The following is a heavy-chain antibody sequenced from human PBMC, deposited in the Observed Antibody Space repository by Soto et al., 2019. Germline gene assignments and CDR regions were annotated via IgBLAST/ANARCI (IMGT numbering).Heavy chain of an antibody. CDR2: ISWNSGSI. CDR1: GFTFDDYA. J-gene: IGHJ4*02. CDR3: AKGGQLLVEGGGY. Sequence: EVQLVESGGGLVQPGRSLRLSCAASGFTFDDYAMHWVRQAPGKGLEWVSSISWNSGSIGYADSVKGRFTISRDNAKNSLYLQMNSLRAEDTALYYCAKGGQLLVEGGGYWGQGTLVTVSS. V-gene: IGHV3-9*01. D-gene: IGHD2-2*01.